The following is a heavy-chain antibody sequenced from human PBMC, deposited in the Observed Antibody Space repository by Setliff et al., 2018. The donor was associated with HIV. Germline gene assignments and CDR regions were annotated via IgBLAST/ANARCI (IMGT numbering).Heavy chain of an antibody. CDR2: IIPIFGTA. J-gene: IGHJ4*02. CDR1: GGTFSNYG. V-gene: IGHV1-69*05. CDR3: ASAGSGTRAPPRY. D-gene: IGHD1-1*01. Sequence: SVKVSCKAYGGTFSNYGISWVRQAPGQGLEWMGGIIPIFGTANYAQKFQERVTITRDMSTSTAYMELSSLRSEDTAVYYCASAGSGTRAPPRYWGQGTLVTVSS.